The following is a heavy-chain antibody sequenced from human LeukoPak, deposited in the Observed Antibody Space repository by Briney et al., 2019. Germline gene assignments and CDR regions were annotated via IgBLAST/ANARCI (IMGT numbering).Heavy chain of an antibody. J-gene: IGHJ4*02. Sequence: SETLSLTCTVSGGSISSSSYYWGWIRQPPGKGLEWIGSIYYSGSTYYNPSLKSRVTISVDTSKNQFSLKLSSVTAADTAVYYCARGRYYYDSSGYRDYFDYWGQGTLVTVSS. CDR1: GGSISSSSYY. D-gene: IGHD3-22*01. CDR2: IYYSGST. V-gene: IGHV4-39*07. CDR3: ARGRYYYDSSGYRDYFDY.